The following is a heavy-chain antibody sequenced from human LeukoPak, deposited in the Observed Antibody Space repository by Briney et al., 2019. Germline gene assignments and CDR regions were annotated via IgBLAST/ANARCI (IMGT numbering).Heavy chain of an antibody. V-gene: IGHV1-69*04. D-gene: IGHD6-19*01. J-gene: IGHJ6*02. CDR3: ARDRRTYSSGWYGLPDYGMDV. Sequence: SVKVSCKASGGTFSSYAISWVRQAPGQGLEWMGRIIPILGIANYAQKFQGRVTITADKSTSTAYMELSSLRSEDTAVYYCARDRRTYSSGWYGLPDYGMDVWGQGTTVTVSS. CDR1: GGTFSSYA. CDR2: IIPILGIA.